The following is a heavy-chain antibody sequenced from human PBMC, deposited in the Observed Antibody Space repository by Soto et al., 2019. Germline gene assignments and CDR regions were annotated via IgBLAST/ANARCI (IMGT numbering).Heavy chain of an antibody. J-gene: IGHJ4*02. CDR3: AHRVLRTVFGLVTTTAIYFDF. D-gene: IGHD3-3*01. CDR2: IYWDDDK. V-gene: IGHV2-5*02. CDR1: GFSLTTSGVG. Sequence: GPTLVNPTQTLTLTCTFSGFSLTTSGVGVGWIRQSPGKAPEWLALIYWDDDKRYSPSLKSRLTITKDTSKNQVVLTMANLDPADTATYYCAHRVLRTVFGLVTTTAIYFDFWGQGTPVTVSS.